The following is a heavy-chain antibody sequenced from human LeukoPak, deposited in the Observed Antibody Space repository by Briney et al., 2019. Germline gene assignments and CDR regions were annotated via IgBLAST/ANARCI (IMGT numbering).Heavy chain of an antibody. V-gene: IGHV3-23*01. Sequence: PGGSLRLSCAASGFTFSSYAMSWVRQAPGKGLEWVSAISGSGGSTYYADSVRGRFTISRGNSKNTLYLQMNSLRAEDTAVYYCAKSVGDCGGDCYLDYWGQGTLVTVSS. CDR1: GFTFSSYA. CDR2: ISGSGGST. CDR3: AKSVGDCGGDCYLDY. J-gene: IGHJ4*02. D-gene: IGHD2-21*02.